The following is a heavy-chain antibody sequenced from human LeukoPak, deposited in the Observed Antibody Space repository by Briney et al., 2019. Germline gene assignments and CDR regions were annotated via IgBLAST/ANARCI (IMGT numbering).Heavy chain of an antibody. V-gene: IGHV1-69*05. CDR2: IIPIFGTA. CDR3: ARANRYCSSTSCRFYNWFDP. D-gene: IGHD2-2*01. CDR1: GGTFSSYA. Sequence: GASVKISCKASGGTFSSYAISWVRQAPGQGLEWMGGIIPIFGTANYAQKFQGRVTITTDESTSTAYMELSSLRSEDTAVYYCARANRYCSSTSCRFYNWFDPWGQGTLVTVSS. J-gene: IGHJ5*02.